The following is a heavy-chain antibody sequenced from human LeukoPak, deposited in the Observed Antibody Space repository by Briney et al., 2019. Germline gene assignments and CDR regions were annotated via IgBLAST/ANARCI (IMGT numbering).Heavy chain of an antibody. Sequence: PSQTLSLTCTVSGGSISSGGYYWGWIRQPPGKGLEWIGSIYYSGGTYYNPSLKSRVTISVDTSKNQFSLKLSSVTAADTAVYYCASGYSSSWYDDAFDIWGQGTMVTVSS. D-gene: IGHD6-13*01. CDR2: IYYSGGT. CDR3: ASGYSSSWYDDAFDI. J-gene: IGHJ3*02. CDR1: GGSISSGGYY. V-gene: IGHV4-39*01.